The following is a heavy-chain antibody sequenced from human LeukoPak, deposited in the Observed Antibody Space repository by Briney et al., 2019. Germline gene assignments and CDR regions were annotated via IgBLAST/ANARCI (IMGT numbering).Heavy chain of an antibody. J-gene: IGHJ3*02. CDR2: NYHSGST. V-gene: IGHV4-4*02. CDR3: ARDRGQDYYDSSGYTMGYDAFDI. Sequence: PSGTLSLTCAVSGGSISSCNWWRWLRQPPGKGLGWIEENYHSGSTNYNPSLKSRVTISVDKSKNPFSLKLSSVTAADTAVYYCARDRGQDYYDSSGYTMGYDAFDIWGQGTMVTVSS. D-gene: IGHD3-22*01. CDR1: GGSISSCNW.